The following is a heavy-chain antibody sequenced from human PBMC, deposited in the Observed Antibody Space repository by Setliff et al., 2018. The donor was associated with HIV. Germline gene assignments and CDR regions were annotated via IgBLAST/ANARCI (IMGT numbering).Heavy chain of an antibody. Sequence: ETLSLTCTISGGSFGDYHWSWIRQPAERGLEWIGRIFRSGTTDYKFSLKSRVTISIDTSRNQFSLRLTSVTAEDTAVYYCARDRHYSGLGSYGPWGPGTLVTVSS. CDR1: GGSFGDYH. D-gene: IGHD3-10*01. J-gene: IGHJ5*02. V-gene: IGHV4-4*07. CDR3: ARDRHYSGLGSYGP. CDR2: IFRSGTT.